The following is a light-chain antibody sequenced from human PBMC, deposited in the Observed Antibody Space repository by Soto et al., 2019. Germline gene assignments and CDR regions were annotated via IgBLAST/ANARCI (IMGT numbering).Light chain of an antibody. CDR1: QSVSST. CDR2: GAS. V-gene: IGKV3-20*01. CDR3: PQYGSSWT. Sequence: EIVMTQSPATLSVSPGERSTLSCRASQSVSSTLAWYQQKPGQSPSLLIYGASSRATGLPDRFSGGGSGTDFTLTISRLEPEDFAVYYCPQYGSSWTVGPGTKVEIK. J-gene: IGKJ1*01.